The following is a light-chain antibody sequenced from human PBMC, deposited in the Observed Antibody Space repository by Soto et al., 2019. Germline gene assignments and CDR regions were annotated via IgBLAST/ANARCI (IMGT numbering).Light chain of an antibody. CDR3: SSYTGSSTLPYV. CDR1: SSDVGNYDY. CDR2: EVS. Sequence: QSALTQPASVSGSPGQSITISCTGTSSDVGNYDYVSWYQHHPGRAPKLIIHEVSNRPSGISSRFSGSKSGNTASLTISGLQAEDEADYYCSSYTGSSTLPYVLGTGTKLTVL. V-gene: IGLV2-14*01. J-gene: IGLJ1*01.